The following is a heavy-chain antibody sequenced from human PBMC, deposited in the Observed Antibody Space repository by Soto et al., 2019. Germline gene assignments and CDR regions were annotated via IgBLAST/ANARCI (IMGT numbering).Heavy chain of an antibody. Sequence: QVQLVESGGGVVQPGRSLRLSCAASGFTFSSYAMHWVRQAPGKGLEWVAVISYDGSNKYYADSVKGRFTISRDNSKNTLDLQMNSLRAGDTGVYYCARDPLWGTAMVLWYFDLWGRGTLVTVSS. D-gene: IGHD5-18*01. V-gene: IGHV3-30-3*01. J-gene: IGHJ2*01. CDR1: GFTFSSYA. CDR2: ISYDGSNK. CDR3: ARDPLWGTAMVLWYFDL.